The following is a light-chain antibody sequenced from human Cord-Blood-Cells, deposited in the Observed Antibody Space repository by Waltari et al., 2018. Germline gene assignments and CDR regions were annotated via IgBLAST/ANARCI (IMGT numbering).Light chain of an antibody. CDR1: SSDVGGHNY. Sequence: QSALTHPAAVSRSPGQSITISCPGTSSDVGGHNYVPWYQQHPGKAPKHMIYDVSKRPSGVSNRFSGSKSDNSASLTISGLQAEDEADYYCSSYTSSSTWVFGGGTKLTVL. V-gene: IGLV2-14*01. CDR3: SSYTSSSTWV. J-gene: IGLJ3*02. CDR2: DVS.